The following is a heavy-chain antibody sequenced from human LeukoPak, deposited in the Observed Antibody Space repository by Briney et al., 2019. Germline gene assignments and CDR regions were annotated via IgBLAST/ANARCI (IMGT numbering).Heavy chain of an antibody. CDR3: ARAGFSTSRDF. CDR1: GFTFSSYW. CDR2: INEGGSEG. J-gene: IGHJ4*02. D-gene: IGHD2-2*01. Sequence: GGSLRLSRAASGFTFSSYWMSWVRQAPGKGLEWVANINEGGSEGYYVDSLKGRFTISRDNAKNSLYLQMNSLRAEDTAVYYCARAGFSTSRDFWGQGTLVTVSS. V-gene: IGHV3-7*03.